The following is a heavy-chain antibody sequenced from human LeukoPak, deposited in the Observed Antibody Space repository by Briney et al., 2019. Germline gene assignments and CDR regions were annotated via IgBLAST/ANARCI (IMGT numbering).Heavy chain of an antibody. CDR3: AKASVSYYDFWSGYYDYYYGMDV. CDR2: ISGGGGST. J-gene: IGHJ6*02. D-gene: IGHD3-3*01. V-gene: IGHV3-23*01. Sequence: GGSLRLSCAASGFTFTSYSMNWVRQAPGKGLEWVSTISGGGGSTYYADSVKGRFTISRDNSKNTLYLQMNSLRAEDTAVYYCAKASVSYYDFWSGYYDYYYGMDVWGQGTTVTVSS. CDR1: GFTFTSYS.